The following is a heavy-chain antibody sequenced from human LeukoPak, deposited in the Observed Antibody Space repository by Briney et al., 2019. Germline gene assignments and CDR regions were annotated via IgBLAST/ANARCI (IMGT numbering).Heavy chain of an antibody. V-gene: IGHV3-11*01. J-gene: IGHJ4*02. D-gene: IGHD2-2*02. CDR1: GFTFSDYY. CDR2: ISSSGSTI. Sequence: PGGSLRLSCAASGFTFSDYYMSWIRQAPGKGLEWVSYISSSGSTIYYADSVKGRFTISRDNAKNSLYLQMNSQRAEDTAVYYCARQRGQLLYMRRAYYFDYWGQGTWSPSPQ. CDR3: ARQRGQLLYMRRAYYFDY.